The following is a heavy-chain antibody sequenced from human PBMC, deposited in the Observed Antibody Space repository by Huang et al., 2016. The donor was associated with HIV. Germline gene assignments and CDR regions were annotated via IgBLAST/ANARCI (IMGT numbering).Heavy chain of an antibody. Sequence: QVQLQESGPGLVQPSQTLSLICTVSGDSISSGAFYWTWIRQSAGGGLQWIGHVYTSGGVIYNGSLRSRVTIALDTSKNQWSLNLRSVTAADTALYFCARGRGGTHSYFFYSMDVWGAGTAVIVSS. J-gene: IGHJ6*03. CDR3: ARGRGGTHSYFFYSMDV. V-gene: IGHV4-61*09. D-gene: IGHD1-26*01. CDR2: VYTSGGV. CDR1: GDSISSGAFY.